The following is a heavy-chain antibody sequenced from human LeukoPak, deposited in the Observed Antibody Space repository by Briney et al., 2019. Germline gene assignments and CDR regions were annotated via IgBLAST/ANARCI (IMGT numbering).Heavy chain of an antibody. V-gene: IGHV3-11*05. CDR3: AIGTVEIATITGFDY. Sequence: GGSLRLSCAASGFTFSYYYMSWIRQAPGKGLEWVSYISSSSSYTNYADSVKGRFTISRDNAKNSLYLQMNSLRAEDTAVYYCAIGTVEIATITGFDYWGQGTLVTVSS. CDR1: GFTFSYYY. J-gene: IGHJ4*02. D-gene: IGHD5-24*01. CDR2: ISSSSSYT.